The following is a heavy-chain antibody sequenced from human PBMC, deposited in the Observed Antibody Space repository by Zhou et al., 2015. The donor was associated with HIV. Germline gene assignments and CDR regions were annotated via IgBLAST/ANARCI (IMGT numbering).Heavy chain of an antibody. Sequence: QVQLVQSGAEVKKPGSSVKVSCKASGGTFSSYAISWVRQAPGQGLEWMGGIIPIFGTANYAQKFQGRVTITADESTSTAYMELSSLRSEDTAVYYCARGLTHSGYEGYYYGMDVWGQGTTVTVSS. D-gene: IGHD5-12*01. J-gene: IGHJ6*02. V-gene: IGHV1-69*12. CDR3: ARGLTHSGYEGYYYGMDV. CDR2: IIPIFGTA. CDR1: GGTFSSYA.